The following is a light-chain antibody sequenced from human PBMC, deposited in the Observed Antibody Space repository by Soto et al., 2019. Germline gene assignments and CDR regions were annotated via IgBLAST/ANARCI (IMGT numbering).Light chain of an antibody. J-gene: IGLJ2*01. CDR3: CSYAGDLAL. Sequence: QSALTQPRSVSGSPGQSVTISCTGTSSDVGGYDFVSWYQQHPGKAPKLMISDVSKRPSGVPDRFSGSKSGNTASLTISGLQAEDEADYYCCSYAGDLALFGGGTKVPVL. V-gene: IGLV2-11*01. CDR1: SSDVGGYDF. CDR2: DVS.